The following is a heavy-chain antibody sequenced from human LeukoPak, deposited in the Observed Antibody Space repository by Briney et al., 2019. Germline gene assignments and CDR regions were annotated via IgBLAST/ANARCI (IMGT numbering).Heavy chain of an antibody. D-gene: IGHD2-2*01. CDR3: ARDRCSSTSCYQVNNWFDH. CDR1: GGTFSSYA. Sequence: GASVKVSCKASGGTFSSYAISWVRQAPGQGLEWMGRIIPIFGIANYAQKFQGRVTITADKSTSTAYMELSSLRSEDTAVYYCARDRCSSTSCYQVNNWFDHWGQGTLVTVSS. CDR2: IIPIFGIA. J-gene: IGHJ5*02. V-gene: IGHV1-69*17.